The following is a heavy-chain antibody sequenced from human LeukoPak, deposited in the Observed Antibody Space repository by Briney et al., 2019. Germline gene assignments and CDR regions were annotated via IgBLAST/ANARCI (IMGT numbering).Heavy chain of an antibody. CDR2: IWYDGSNK. J-gene: IGHJ5*02. Sequence: PGGSLRLSCAASGFTFSSYGLHWVRQAPGKGLEGVAVIWYDGSNKYYADSVKGRFTITRDNSKNTLYLQMNSLRAEDTAVYYCAKWEYRYSGSYHWGQGTLVTVSS. V-gene: IGHV3-33*06. CDR3: AKWEYRYSGSYH. D-gene: IGHD1-26*01. CDR1: GFTFSSYG.